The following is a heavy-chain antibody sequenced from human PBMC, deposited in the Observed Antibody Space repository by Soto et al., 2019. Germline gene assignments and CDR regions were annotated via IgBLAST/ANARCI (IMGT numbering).Heavy chain of an antibody. CDR2: ISYDGTNK. D-gene: IGHD3-22*01. V-gene: IGHV3-30*03. CDR1: GFTFSGYG. Sequence: PGGSLRLSCVASGFTFSGYGIHWVRQAPGEGLQWVAFISYDGTNKFYEDAVKGRFTISRDNSKDTMYLQMNILRAEDTALYYCATSGYYDKSGFDYWGQGTLVTVSS. CDR3: ATSGYYDKSGFDY. J-gene: IGHJ4*02.